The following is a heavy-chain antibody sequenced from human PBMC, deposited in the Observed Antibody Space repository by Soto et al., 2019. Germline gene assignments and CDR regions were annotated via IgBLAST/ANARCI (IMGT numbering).Heavy chain of an antibody. CDR1: GDSVSSNSAA. D-gene: IGHD1-26*01. V-gene: IGHV6-1*01. J-gene: IGHJ6*02. CDR2: TYYRSKWYN. Sequence: SQTLSLTCAISGDSVSSNSAAWNWIRQSPSRGLEWLGRTYYRSKWYNDYAVSVKSRITINPDTSKNQFSLQLNSVTPEDTAVYYCAREKEWELLPSYYYYGMDVWGQGTTVTVSS. CDR3: AREKEWELLPSYYYYGMDV.